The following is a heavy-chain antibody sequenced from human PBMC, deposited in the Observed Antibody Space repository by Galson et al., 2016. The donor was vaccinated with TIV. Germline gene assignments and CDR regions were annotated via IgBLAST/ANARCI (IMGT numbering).Heavy chain of an antibody. J-gene: IGHJ3*01. V-gene: IGHV3-23*01. Sequence: SLRLSCAASGFTFNTYTMDWVRQAPGKGLEWVSVINVSGDRTYYADSVKGRFTVSRDHSKNTLYLQMNDLRAEDTGIYYCARDRITYTLRRAFNLWGQGTWVTVSS. CDR2: INVSGDRT. D-gene: IGHD3-10*01. CDR1: GFTFNTYT. CDR3: ARDRITYTLRRAFNL.